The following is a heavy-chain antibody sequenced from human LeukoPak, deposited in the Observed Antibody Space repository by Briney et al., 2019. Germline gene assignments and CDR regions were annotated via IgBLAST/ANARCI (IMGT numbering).Heavy chain of an antibody. D-gene: IGHD6-13*01. CDR2: ISAYNGNT. Sequence: ASVKVSCKASGYTFTSYGISWVRQAPGQGLEWMGWISAYNGNTNYAQKLQGRVTMTTDTSTSTAYMELRSLRSDDTAVYYCARVATTGYSSSWYRGNFLEWGYYYYYMDVWGKGTTVTVSS. CDR1: GYTFTSYG. J-gene: IGHJ6*03. V-gene: IGHV1-18*01. CDR3: ARVATTGYSSSWYRGNFLEWGYYYYYMDV.